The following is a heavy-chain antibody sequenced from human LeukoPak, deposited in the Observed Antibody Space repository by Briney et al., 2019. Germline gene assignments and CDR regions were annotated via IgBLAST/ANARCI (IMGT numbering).Heavy chain of an antibody. V-gene: IGHV4-4*07. CDR1: GGSISSYY. Sequence: KPSETLSLTCTVSGGSISSYYWSWIRQPAGKGLEWIGRIYTSGSTNYNPSLKSRVTMSVDTSKNQFSLKLSSVTAADTAVYYCARSPQTYYYDSSGLGSDAFDIWGQGTMVTVSS. D-gene: IGHD3-22*01. CDR3: ARSPQTYYYDSSGLGSDAFDI. J-gene: IGHJ3*02. CDR2: IYTSGST.